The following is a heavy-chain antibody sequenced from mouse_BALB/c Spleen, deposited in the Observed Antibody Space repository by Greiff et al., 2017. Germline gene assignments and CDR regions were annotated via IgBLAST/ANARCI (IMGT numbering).Heavy chain of an antibody. Sequence: EVQGVESGPELVKPGASVKMSCKASGYTFTSYVMHWVKQKPGQGLEWIGYINPYNDGTKYNEKFKGKATLTSDKSSSTAYMELSSLTSEDSAVYYCAREYGNYFDYWGQGTTLTVSS. V-gene: IGHV1-14*01. D-gene: IGHD2-10*02. CDR1: GYTFTSYV. J-gene: IGHJ2*01. CDR3: AREYGNYFDY. CDR2: INPYNDGT.